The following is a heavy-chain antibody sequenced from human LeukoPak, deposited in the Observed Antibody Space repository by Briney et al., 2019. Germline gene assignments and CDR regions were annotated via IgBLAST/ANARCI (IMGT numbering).Heavy chain of an antibody. CDR2: IFSSGST. CDR3: ARWAYGGKAAFDI. V-gene: IGHV4-61*02. J-gene: IGHJ3*02. Sequence: PSETLSLTCTVSGGSISSDSQYWSWIRQPAGKGLEWIGRIFSSGSTNYNPSLKSRVTISVDTSKNQFSLKLTSVTAADTAVYYCARWAYGGKAAFDIWGQGTMVTVSS. CDR1: GGSISSDSQY. D-gene: IGHD4-23*01.